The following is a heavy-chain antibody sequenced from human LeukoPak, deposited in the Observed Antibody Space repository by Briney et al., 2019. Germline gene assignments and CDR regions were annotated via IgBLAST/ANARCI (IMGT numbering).Heavy chain of an antibody. V-gene: IGHV4-34*01. CDR1: GGSFSGYY. J-gene: IGHJ4*02. Sequence: SETLSLTCAVYGGSFSGYYWSWIRQPPGKGLEWIGEINHSGSTNYNPSLKSRVTISMDKSKNQLSQKLNFVTAADTAVYYCARDRGGYTYSHDYWGQGTLVTVSS. CDR3: ARDRGGYTYSHDY. D-gene: IGHD5-18*01. CDR2: INHSGST.